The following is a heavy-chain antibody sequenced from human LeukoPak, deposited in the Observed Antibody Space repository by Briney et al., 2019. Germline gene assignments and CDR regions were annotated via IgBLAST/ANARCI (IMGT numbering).Heavy chain of an antibody. CDR1: AGSISSHY. J-gene: IGHJ4*02. D-gene: IGHD6-6*01. CDR3: ARVGQLVDYFDY. Sequence: SETLSLTCTVSAGSISSHYWSWIRQPPGKGLEWHGYIYYSVSTNYNPSLKSRVTISVDTSKNQFSLKLSSVTAAHTAVYYSARVGQLVDYFDYWGQGTLVTVSS. V-gene: IGHV4-59*11. CDR2: IYYSVST.